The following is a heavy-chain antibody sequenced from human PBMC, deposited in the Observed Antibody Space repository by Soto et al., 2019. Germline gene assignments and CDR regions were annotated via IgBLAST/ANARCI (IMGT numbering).Heavy chain of an antibody. J-gene: IGHJ4*02. CDR3: AGVSPLNTVTTYG. D-gene: IGHD4-17*01. CDR2: IYYSGST. V-gene: IGHV4-30-4*01. CDR1: GGSISSYY. Sequence: PSETLSLTCTVSGGSISSYYWSWIRQPPGKGLEWIGYIYYSGSTYYNPSLKSRVTISVDTSKNQFSLKLSSVTAADTAVYYCAGVSPLNTVTTYGWGQRTLVTVSS.